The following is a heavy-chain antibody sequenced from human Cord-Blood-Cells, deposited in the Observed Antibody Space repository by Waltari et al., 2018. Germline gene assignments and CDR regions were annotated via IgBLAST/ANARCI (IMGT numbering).Heavy chain of an antibody. CDR3: ARDRGSGYYNWFDP. D-gene: IGHD3-22*01. V-gene: IGHV3-33*01. Sequence: QVQLVESGGGVVQPGRSLRLSCAASGFTFSSYGMHWVRQAPGKGLEWVAVRWYEGSNKYYADSVKGRFTISRDNSKNTLYLQMNSLRAEDTAVYYCARDRGSGYYNWFDPWGQGTLVTVSS. CDR2: RWYEGSNK. CDR1: GFTFSSYG. J-gene: IGHJ5*02.